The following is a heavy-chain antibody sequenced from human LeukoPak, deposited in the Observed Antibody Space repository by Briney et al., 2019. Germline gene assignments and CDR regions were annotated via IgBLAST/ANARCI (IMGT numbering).Heavy chain of an antibody. CDR2: ISSNGGST. D-gene: IGHD2-2*01. Sequence: WGSLRLSCAASGFPVSSYAMHWVCQAPGKGLEYVSAISSNGGSTSYTNSVTGRFTISRDNSQNTLYLQMGSLRAEDMAVYYCARSSIVVVSILDYWGQGTLVTVSS. CDR1: GFPVSSYA. CDR3: ARSSIVVVSILDY. V-gene: IGHV3-64*01. J-gene: IGHJ4*02.